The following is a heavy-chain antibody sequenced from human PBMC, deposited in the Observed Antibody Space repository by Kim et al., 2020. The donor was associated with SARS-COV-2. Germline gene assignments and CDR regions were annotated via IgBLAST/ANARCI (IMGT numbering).Heavy chain of an antibody. CDR2: IYSGGST. D-gene: IGHD6-19*01. Sequence: GGSLRLSRAASGFTVSSNYMSWVRQAPGKGLEWVSVIYSGGSTYYADSVKGRFTISRDNSKNTLYLQMNSLRAEDTAVYYCARGRYSSGNDYWGQGTLVTVSS. V-gene: IGHV3-53*01. J-gene: IGHJ4*02. CDR3: ARGRYSSGNDY. CDR1: GFTVSSNY.